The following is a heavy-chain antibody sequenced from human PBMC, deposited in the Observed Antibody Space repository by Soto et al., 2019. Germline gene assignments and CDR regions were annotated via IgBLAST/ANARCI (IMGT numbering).Heavy chain of an antibody. CDR2: IYNSGST. D-gene: IGHD3-10*01. CDR1: GGSISSYY. V-gene: IGHV4-59*08. CDR3: ASMGYHYGSGSYPLDY. Sequence: SETLSLTCTVSGGSISSYYWTWIRQPPGKGLEWIGFIYNSGSTHYNPSLGSRVTISVDTSKNQFSLKLRSVTAADTAVYYCASMGYHYGSGSYPLDYWGQGTLVTVSS. J-gene: IGHJ4*02.